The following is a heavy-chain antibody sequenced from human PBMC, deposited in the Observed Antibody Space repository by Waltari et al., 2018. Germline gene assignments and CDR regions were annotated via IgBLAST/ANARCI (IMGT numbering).Heavy chain of an antibody. CDR2: ISGSGGST. D-gene: IGHD3-10*01. CDR1: GFTFSSYA. J-gene: IGHJ4*02. V-gene: IGHV3-23*01. CDR3: AGYYYGSGVGVY. Sequence: EVQLLESGGGLVQPGGSLRLSCAASGFTFSSYAMRWVRQAPGKGREWVSAISGSGGSTYYADSVKGRFTISRDNSKNTLYLQMNSLRAEDTAVYYCAGYYYGSGVGVYWGQGTLVTVSS.